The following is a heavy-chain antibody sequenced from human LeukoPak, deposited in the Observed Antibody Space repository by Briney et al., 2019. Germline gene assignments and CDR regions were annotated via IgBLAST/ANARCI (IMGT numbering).Heavy chain of an antibody. CDR3: ARATRIAAAGKNWFDP. CDR1: GFTFSSYG. V-gene: IGHV3-30*03. J-gene: IGHJ5*02. Sequence: GGSLRLSCAASGFTFSSYGMHWVRQAPGKGLEWVAVISYDGSNKYYADSVKGRFTISRDNSKNTLYLQMNSLRAEDTAVYYCARATRIAAAGKNWFDPWGQGTLVTVSS. D-gene: IGHD6-13*01. CDR2: ISYDGSNK.